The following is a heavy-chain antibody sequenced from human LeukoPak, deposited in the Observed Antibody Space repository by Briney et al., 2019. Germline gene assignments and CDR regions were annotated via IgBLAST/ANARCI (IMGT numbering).Heavy chain of an antibody. Sequence: ASETLSLTCAVLGGCLSVHYWPWIPRSPGQGLQRIGEIHPSESTHYHPSLASRVTTSIDSSKMQFSLEMTSLTGADTAMYFWARGIDDYKLGNIWGQGTLVSVSS. CDR1: GGCLSVHY. V-gene: IGHV4-34*01. CDR2: IHPSEST. CDR3: ARGIDDYKLGNI. J-gene: IGHJ4*02. D-gene: IGHD5-24*01.